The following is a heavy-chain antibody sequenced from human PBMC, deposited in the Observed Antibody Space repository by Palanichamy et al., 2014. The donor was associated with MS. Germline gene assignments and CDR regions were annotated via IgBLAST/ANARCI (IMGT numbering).Heavy chain of an antibody. D-gene: IGHD3-22*01. CDR2: IRYDGSNK. J-gene: IGHJ4*02. V-gene: IGHV3-30*02. Sequence: QVQAGGGLGGGRGSRPGGSLRLSCAASGFTFSSYGMHWVRQAPGKGLEWVAFIRYDGSNKYYADSVKGRFTISRDNSKNTLYLQMNSLRAEDTAVYYCAKDRTYYYYDSSAYWGPINYWGQGTLVTVSS. CDR3: AKDRTYYYYDSSAYWGPINY. CDR1: GFTFSSYG.